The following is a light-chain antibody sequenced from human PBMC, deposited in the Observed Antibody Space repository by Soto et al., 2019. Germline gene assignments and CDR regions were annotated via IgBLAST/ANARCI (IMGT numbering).Light chain of an antibody. V-gene: IGKV3-15*01. CDR3: QQYYSYPLT. Sequence: EIVMTQSPATLSVSPGERATLSCRASQSVSSDLVWYQQKPGQAPRLLIFHASTRATGIPARFSGSGSGTEFTLTISCLQPEDFATYYCQQYYSYPLTFGGGTKVDIK. CDR1: QSVSSD. J-gene: IGKJ4*01. CDR2: HAS.